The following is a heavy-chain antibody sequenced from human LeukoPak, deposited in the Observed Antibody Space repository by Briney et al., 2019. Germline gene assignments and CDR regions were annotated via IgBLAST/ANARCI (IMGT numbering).Heavy chain of an antibody. V-gene: IGHV4-61*02. D-gene: IGHD6-13*01. Sequence: SQTLSLTCTVSGGSISSGSYYWSWIRQPAGKGLEWIGRIYTSGSTNYNPSLKSRVTISVDTSKNQFSLKLSSVTAADTAVYYCARDGEAAFDYWGQGTPVTVSS. CDR3: ARDGEAAFDY. CDR2: IYTSGST. CDR1: GGSISSGSYY. J-gene: IGHJ4*02.